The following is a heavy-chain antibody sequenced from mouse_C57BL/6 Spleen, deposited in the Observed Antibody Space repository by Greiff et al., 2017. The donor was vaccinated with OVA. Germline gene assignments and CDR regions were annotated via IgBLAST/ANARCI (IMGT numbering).Heavy chain of an antibody. D-gene: IGHD1-1*02. Sequence: EVKLQQSGPELVKPGASVKISCKASGYTFTDYYMNWVKQSHGKSLEWIGDINPNNGGTSYNQKFKGKATLTVDKSSSTAYMELRSLTSEDSAVYYCARDFGGMDYWGQGTSVTVSS. CDR2: INPNNGGT. V-gene: IGHV1-26*01. J-gene: IGHJ4*01. CDR1: GYTFTDYY. CDR3: ARDFGGMDY.